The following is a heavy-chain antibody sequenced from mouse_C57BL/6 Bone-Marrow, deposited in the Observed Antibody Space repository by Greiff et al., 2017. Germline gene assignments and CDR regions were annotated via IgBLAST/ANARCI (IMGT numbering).Heavy chain of an antibody. CDR2: IYPGSGST. J-gene: IGHJ1*03. D-gene: IGHD2-10*02. Sequence: VQLQQPGAELVKPGASVKMSCKASGYTFTSYWITWVKQRPGQGLEWIGDIYPGSGSTNYNEKFKSKATLTVDTSSSTAYMQLSSLTSEDSAVYYCAREYGNYNWYFDVWGTGTTVTVSS. CDR3: AREYGNYNWYFDV. CDR1: GYTFTSYW. V-gene: IGHV1-55*01.